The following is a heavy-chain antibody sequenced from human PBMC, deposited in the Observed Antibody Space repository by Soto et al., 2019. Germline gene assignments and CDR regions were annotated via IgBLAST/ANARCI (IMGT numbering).Heavy chain of an antibody. CDR3: AVWYYDSSGYYGGQFDI. D-gene: IGHD3-22*01. CDR1: GFTVSSNY. Sequence: PVGSLRLSCAASGFTVSSNYMSWVRQAPGKGLEWVSVIYSGGSTYYADSVKGRFTISRDNSKNTLYLQMNSLRAEDTAVYYCAVWYYDSSGYYGGQFDIWGQGTMVTVSS. J-gene: IGHJ3*02. CDR2: IYSGGST. V-gene: IGHV3-53*01.